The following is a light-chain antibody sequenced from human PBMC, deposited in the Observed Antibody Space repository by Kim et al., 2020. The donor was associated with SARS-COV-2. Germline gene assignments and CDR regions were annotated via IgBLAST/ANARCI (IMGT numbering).Light chain of an antibody. V-gene: IGKV1-17*01. CDR3: LQHYAYSWT. CDR1: QVIGSD. J-gene: IGKJ1*01. CDR2: AIS. Sequence: ASVGDRVTITCRASQVIGSDLGWYQQKPGKAPKRLIYAISSLQSGVPSRFSGSGSGTEFTLTISSLQPEDFATYYCLQHYAYSWTFGQGTKVDIK.